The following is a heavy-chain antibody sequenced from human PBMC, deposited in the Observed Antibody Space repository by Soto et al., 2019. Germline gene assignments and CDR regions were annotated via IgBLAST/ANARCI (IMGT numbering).Heavy chain of an antibody. D-gene: IGHD3-10*01. CDR2: IYYSGST. CDR3: ARVWFGTNSVGFDY. J-gene: IGHJ4*02. CDR1: GGSISSYY. Sequence: SETLSLTCTVSGGSISSYYWSWIRQPPGKGLEWIGYIYYSGSTNYNPSLKSRVTISVDTSKNQFSLKLSSVTAADTAVYYCARVWFGTNSVGFDYWGQGTLVTVSS. V-gene: IGHV4-59*01.